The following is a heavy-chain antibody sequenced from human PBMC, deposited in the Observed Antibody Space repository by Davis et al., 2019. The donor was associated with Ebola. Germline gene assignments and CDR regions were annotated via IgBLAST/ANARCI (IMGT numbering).Heavy chain of an antibody. Sequence: GESLKISCAASGFTFRNYAMSWVRQAPGKGLEWVAAITGSGRNTYYADSVKGRFTISRDTSKDTVYLQMISLRAEDTATYYCARVTLWWDDDSGGPTTYYYDIWGQGALVTVSS. V-gene: IGHV3-23*01. CDR1: GFTFRNYA. D-gene: IGHD3-22*01. CDR2: ITGSGRNT. CDR3: ARVTLWWDDDSGGPTTYYYDI. J-gene: IGHJ4*02.